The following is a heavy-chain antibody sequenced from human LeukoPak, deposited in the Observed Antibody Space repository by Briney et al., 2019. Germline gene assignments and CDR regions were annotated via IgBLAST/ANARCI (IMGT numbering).Heavy chain of an antibody. J-gene: IGHJ4*02. CDR3: AKEERSGYDFAGPDY. V-gene: IGHV3-23*01. CDR2: ISGGGGST. Sequence: PGGYLRLSCSGSGFTCSSYAMSWQRQAQGHGLEGVSAISGGGGSTYYADSVKGRFTISRDNSKNTLYLQMNSLRAEDTAVYYCAKEERSGYDFAGPDYWGQGTLVTVSS. CDR1: GFTCSSYA. D-gene: IGHD5-12*01.